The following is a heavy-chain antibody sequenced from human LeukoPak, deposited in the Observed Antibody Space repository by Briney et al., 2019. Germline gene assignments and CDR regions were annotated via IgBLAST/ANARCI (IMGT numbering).Heavy chain of an antibody. Sequence: SPSXTXXXTCXVSXXSXSSXYXXWIRQSPGKGLEWIGYISYIGSTNYNPSLKSRVTISIDTSRNQFSLKLRSVTAADTAVYYCARDLVTVTKGFDIWGQGTMVSVSS. V-gene: IGHV4-59*11. CDR2: ISYIGST. J-gene: IGHJ3*02. CDR1: XXSXSSXY. D-gene: IGHD4-17*01. CDR3: ARDLVTVTKGFDI.